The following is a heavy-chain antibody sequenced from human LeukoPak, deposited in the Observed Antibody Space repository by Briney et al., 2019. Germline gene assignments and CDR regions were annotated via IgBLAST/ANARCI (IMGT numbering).Heavy chain of an antibody. CDR3: AKQFLGAN. Sequence: GGSLRLPCAASGFIFSSLAMTWVRQAPGKGLEWVSTINAVDANTYYADSVKGRFTVSRDNSRNTLYLQMNSLRAEDTAVYYCAKQFLGANWGQGTLVIVSS. CDR1: GFIFSSLA. J-gene: IGHJ4*02. D-gene: IGHD4/OR15-4a*01. V-gene: IGHV3-23*01. CDR2: INAVDANT.